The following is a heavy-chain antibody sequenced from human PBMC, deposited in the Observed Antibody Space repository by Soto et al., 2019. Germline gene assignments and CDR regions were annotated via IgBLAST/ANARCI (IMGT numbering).Heavy chain of an antibody. CDR3: ATVTRPPYYFDY. CDR2: INPSGGST. Sequence: ASVKVSCKASGYTFTSYYMHWVRQAPGQGLEWMGIINPSGGSTSYAQKFQGRVTMTRDTSTSTVYMELSSLRSEDTAVYYCATVTRPPYYFDYWGQGTLVTVYS. V-gene: IGHV1-46*01. CDR1: GYTFTSYY. J-gene: IGHJ4*02.